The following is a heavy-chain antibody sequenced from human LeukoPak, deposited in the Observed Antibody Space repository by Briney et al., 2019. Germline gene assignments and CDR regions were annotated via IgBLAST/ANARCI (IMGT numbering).Heavy chain of an antibody. J-gene: IGHJ6*04. CDR1: GFTFSSYW. D-gene: IGHD5-12*01. Sequence: GGSLRLSCAASGFTFSSYWMHWVRQAPGKGLVWVSRINSDGSSTSYADSVKGRFTISRDNAKNTLYLQMNSLRAEGTAVYYCARERIDSGYNYYYYGMDVWGKGTTVTVSS. CDR2: INSDGSST. V-gene: IGHV3-74*01. CDR3: ARERIDSGYNYYYYGMDV.